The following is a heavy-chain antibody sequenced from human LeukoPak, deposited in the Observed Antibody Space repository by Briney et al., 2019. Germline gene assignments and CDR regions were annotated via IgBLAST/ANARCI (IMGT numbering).Heavy chain of an antibody. V-gene: IGHV4-31*03. CDR2: IYYSGST. D-gene: IGHD6-13*01. Sequence: SETLSLTCTVSGGSISSGGYYWSWIRQHPGKGLEWIGYIYYSGSTYYNPSLKSRVTISVDTSKNQFSLKLSSVTAADTAVYYCARLEAGSSSWFHFDYWGQGTLVTVSS. J-gene: IGHJ4*02. CDR1: GGSISSGGYY. CDR3: ARLEAGSSSWFHFDY.